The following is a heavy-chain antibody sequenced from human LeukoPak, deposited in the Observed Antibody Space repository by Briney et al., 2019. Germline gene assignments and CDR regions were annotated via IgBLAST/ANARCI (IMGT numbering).Heavy chain of an antibody. J-gene: IGHJ6*02. Sequence: GGSLRLSCAASGFTFSSYAMNWVRQAPGKGLEWVSSISSSSSYIYYADSVKGRFTISRDNAKNSLYLQMNSLRAEDTAVYYCARVDGAVAGTYGMDVWGQGTTVTVSS. V-gene: IGHV3-21*01. CDR3: ARVDGAVAGTYGMDV. D-gene: IGHD6-19*01. CDR2: ISSSSSYI. CDR1: GFTFSSYA.